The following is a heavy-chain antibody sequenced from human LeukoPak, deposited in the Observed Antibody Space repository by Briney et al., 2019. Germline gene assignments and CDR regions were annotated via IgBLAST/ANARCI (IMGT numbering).Heavy chain of an antibody. CDR1: GFTFSNYA. V-gene: IGHV3-21*04. J-gene: IGHJ4*02. Sequence: TTGGSLRLSCAASGFTFSNYAMNWVCQAPGKGLEWVSSITSSSNYIYYADSVKGRFTISRDNSKNTLYLQMNSLRAEDTAVYYCAKARGGIVVVPAAYCFDYWGQGTLVTVSS. D-gene: IGHD2-2*01. CDR2: ITSSSNYI. CDR3: AKARGGIVVVPAAYCFDY.